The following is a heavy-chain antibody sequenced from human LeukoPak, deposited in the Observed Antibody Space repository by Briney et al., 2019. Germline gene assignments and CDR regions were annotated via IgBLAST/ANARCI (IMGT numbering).Heavy chain of an antibody. CDR1: GGTFSSYA. V-gene: IGHV1-69*13. CDR3: ARGSTSDWPLDH. J-gene: IGHJ4*02. Sequence: SVKVSCKASGGTFSSYAISWVRQAPGQGLEWMGGIIPIFGTANYAQKFQGRVTITADESASTAYIELRSLRSEDTAMYYCARGSTSDWPLDHWGQETLVTISS. D-gene: IGHD2-2*01. CDR2: IIPIFGTA.